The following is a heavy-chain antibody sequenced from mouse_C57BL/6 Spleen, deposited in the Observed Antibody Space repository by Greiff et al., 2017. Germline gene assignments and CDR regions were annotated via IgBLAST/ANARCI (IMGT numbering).Heavy chain of an antibody. D-gene: IGHD2-5*01. CDR3: ARHNSNSYYAMDY. CDR1: GYTFTSYW. J-gene: IGHJ4*01. Sequence: QVQLQQPGAELVMPGASVKLSCKASGYTFTSYWMHWVKQRPGQGLEWIGEIDPSDSYTNYNQKFKGKSTLTVDKSSSTAYMQLSNLTSEDSAVYYCARHNSNSYYAMDYWGQGNSVTVSS. CDR2: IDPSDSYT. V-gene: IGHV1-69*01.